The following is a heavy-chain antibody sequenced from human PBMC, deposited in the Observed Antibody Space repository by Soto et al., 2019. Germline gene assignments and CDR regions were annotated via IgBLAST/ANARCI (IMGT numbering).Heavy chain of an antibody. Sequence: SETLSLTCAVYGGSFSGYYWSWIRQPPGKGLEWIGEINHSGSTNYNPSLKSRVTISVDTSKNQFSLKLSSVTAADTAVYYCARGPTIAARPRGVFFDYWGQGTLVTVSS. CDR2: INHSGST. J-gene: IGHJ4*02. CDR1: GGSFSGYY. CDR3: ARGPTIAARPRGVFFDY. D-gene: IGHD6-6*01. V-gene: IGHV4-34*01.